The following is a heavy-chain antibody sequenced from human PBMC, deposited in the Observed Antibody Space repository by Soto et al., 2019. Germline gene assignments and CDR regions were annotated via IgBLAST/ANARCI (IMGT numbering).Heavy chain of an antibody. CDR1: GGSMIAYY. J-gene: IGHJ4*02. CDR3: ARVRGTAGKRYFDY. V-gene: IGHV4-59*01. CDR2: TYYSGST. Sequence: SETLSLTCTVSGGSMIAYYWNWMRQPPGKGLQWIGYTYYSGSTTYNPSPKSRVTISVDSSKNQFSLKLDSVTPADTAVYYCARVRGTAGKRYFDYWGPGTLVTVSS. D-gene: IGHD6-13*01.